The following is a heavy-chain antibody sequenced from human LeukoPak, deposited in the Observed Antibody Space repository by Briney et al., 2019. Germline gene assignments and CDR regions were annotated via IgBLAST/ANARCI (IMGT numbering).Heavy chain of an antibody. CDR1: GGTFSSYA. J-gene: IGHJ5*02. CDR2: IIPILGIA. Sequence: SVKVSCKASGGTFSSYAISWVRQAPGQGLEWMGRIIPILGIANYAQKFQGRDTITADKSTSTAYMELSSLRSEDTAVYYCAREGPTMVRGVPNWFDPWGQGTLVTVSS. D-gene: IGHD3-10*01. CDR3: AREGPTMVRGVPNWFDP. V-gene: IGHV1-69*04.